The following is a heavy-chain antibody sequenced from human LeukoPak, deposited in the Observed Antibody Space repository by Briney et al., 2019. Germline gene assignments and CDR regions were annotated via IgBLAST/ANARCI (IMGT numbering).Heavy chain of an antibody. J-gene: IGHJ3*02. CDR3: VYYYGSGSYSDAFDI. CDR1: GFSFSNAW. D-gene: IGHD3-10*01. V-gene: IGHV3-15*01. CDR2: IKSKTDGGTT. Sequence: GGSLRLSCAASGFSFSNAWMSWVRQAPGKGLEWVGRIKSKTDGGTTDYAAPVKGRFTISRDDSKNTLYLQMNSLRTEDTAVYYCVYYYGSGSYSDAFDIWGQGTMVTVSS.